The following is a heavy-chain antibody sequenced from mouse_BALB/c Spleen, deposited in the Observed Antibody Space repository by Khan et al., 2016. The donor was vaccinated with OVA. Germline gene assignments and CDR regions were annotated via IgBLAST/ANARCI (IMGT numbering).Heavy chain of an antibody. J-gene: IGHJ3*01. D-gene: IGHD2-2*01. Sequence: EVQLQQSGPELMKPGASVKISCKASGYSFTSYYIHWVKQSHGKSLEWIGYVDPFNGGTSYNQKFKGKATLTVDKSSSTAYMHLSSLTSEDSAVYSCTRHGYVAWFAYWGQGTLVTVSA. CDR3: TRHGYVAWFAY. CDR1: GYSFTSYY. CDR2: VDPFNGGT. V-gene: IGHV1S135*01.